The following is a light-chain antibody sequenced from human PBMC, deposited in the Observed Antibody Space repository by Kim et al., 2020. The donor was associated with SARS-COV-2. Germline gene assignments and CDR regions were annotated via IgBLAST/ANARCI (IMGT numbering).Light chain of an antibody. Sequence: SYELTQPPSVSVSPGQTASITCSGDKLGDKYACWYQQKPGQSPVLVIYQDSKRPSGIPERFSGSNSGNTATLTISGTQAMDEADYYCQAWDSTWVFGGGTQLTFL. CDR1: KLGDKY. CDR3: QAWDSTWV. V-gene: IGLV3-1*01. CDR2: QDS. J-gene: IGLJ3*02.